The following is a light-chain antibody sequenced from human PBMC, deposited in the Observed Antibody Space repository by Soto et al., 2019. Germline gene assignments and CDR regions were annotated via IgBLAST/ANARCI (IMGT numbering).Light chain of an antibody. CDR3: SSYTSSNFWV. V-gene: IGLV2-14*01. CDR2: EVS. J-gene: IGLJ3*02. Sequence: QSVLTQPPSVSQAPRQRVTISCSGSNSNIGAGTNPVNWYQQLPGKAPKLMIYEVSNRPSGISNRFSGSKSGNTASLTISGLQAEDEADYYCSSYTSSNFWVFGEGTKLTVL. CDR1: NSNIGAGTNP.